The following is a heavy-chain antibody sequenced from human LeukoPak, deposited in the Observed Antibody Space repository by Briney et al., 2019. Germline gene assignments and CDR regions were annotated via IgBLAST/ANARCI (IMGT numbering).Heavy chain of an antibody. V-gene: IGHV5-51*01. CDR3: ARHPSSGYYPDY. Sequence: GESLTISCKGSGYTFSTYWIAWVREMPGKGLEWMGIIYPGDSDTRYSPSFQGQVTISVDKSINTAYLQWSSLKASDTAMYYCARHPSSGYYPDYWGQGALLADSS. CDR1: GYTFSTYW. J-gene: IGHJ4*02. CDR2: IYPGDSDT. D-gene: IGHD3-22*01.